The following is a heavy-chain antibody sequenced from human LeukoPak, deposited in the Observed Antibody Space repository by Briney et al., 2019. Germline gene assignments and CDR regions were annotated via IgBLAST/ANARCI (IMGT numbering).Heavy chain of an antibody. CDR3: ARGRTRQLGDGFDY. D-gene: IGHD6-6*01. V-gene: IGHV4-34*01. CDR2: INHSGST. CDR1: GGSFSGYY. J-gene: IGHJ4*02. Sequence: PSETLSLTCAVYGGSFSGYYWSWIRQPPGKGLEWIGEINHSGSTNYNPSRKSRVTISVDTSKNHFSLKLSSVTAADTAVYYCARGRTRQLGDGFDYWGQGTLVTVSS.